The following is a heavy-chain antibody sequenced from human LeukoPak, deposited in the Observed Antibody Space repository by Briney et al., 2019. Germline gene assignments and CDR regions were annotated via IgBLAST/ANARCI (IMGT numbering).Heavy chain of an antibody. J-gene: IGHJ6*02. CDR3: ARATIDYGMDV. D-gene: IGHD1-26*01. CDR2: INPGGSHT. Sequence: GGSLRLSCVASGFMFTSCAMAWVRQAPGKGPECVAVINPGGSHTYYTDSVRGRFTISKDISKNTLHLQMDSLRGEDTAVYYCARATIDYGMDVWGQGTTVTVSS. CDR1: GFMFTSCA. V-gene: IGHV3-23*03.